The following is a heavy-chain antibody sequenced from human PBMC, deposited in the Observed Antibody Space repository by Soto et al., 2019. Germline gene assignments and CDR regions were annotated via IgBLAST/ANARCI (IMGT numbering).Heavy chain of an antibody. CDR3: ARDLVVVAAAGYYYYGMDV. D-gene: IGHD2-15*01. Sequence: GGSLRLSCAASGFTFSSYSMNWVRQAPGKGLEWVSYISSSSSTIYYADSVKGRFTISRDNAKNSLYLQMNSLRDEDTAVYYCARDLVVVAAAGYYYYGMDVWGQGTTVTVSS. CDR2: ISSSSSTI. CDR1: GFTFSSYS. J-gene: IGHJ6*02. V-gene: IGHV3-48*02.